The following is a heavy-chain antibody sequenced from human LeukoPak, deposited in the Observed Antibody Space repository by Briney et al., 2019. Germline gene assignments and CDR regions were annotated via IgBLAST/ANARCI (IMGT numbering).Heavy chain of an antibody. CDR1: GFTVSSNY. J-gene: IGHJ4*02. Sequence: GGSLRLSCAASGFTVSSNYMSWVRQAPGKGLEWVSVIYSCGSTYYADSVKGRFTISRDNSKNTLYLQMNSLRAEDTAVYHCARVSIFGVVRQGAVFDYWGQGTLVTVSS. D-gene: IGHD3-3*01. V-gene: IGHV3-66*01. CDR3: ARVSIFGVVRQGAVFDY. CDR2: IYSCGST.